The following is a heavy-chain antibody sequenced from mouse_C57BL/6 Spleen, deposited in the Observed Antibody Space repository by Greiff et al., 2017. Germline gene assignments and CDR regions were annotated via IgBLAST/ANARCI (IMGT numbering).Heavy chain of an antibody. CDR1: GFTFSSYA. CDR3: ARAYYYDGAWFAY. D-gene: IGHD2-4*01. V-gene: IGHV5-4*03. J-gene: IGHJ3*01. Sequence: EVMLVESGGGLVKPGGSLKLSCAASGFTFSSYAMSWVRQTPEKRLEWVATISDGGSYTYYPDNVKGRFTISRDNAKNNLYLQMSHLKSEDTAMYYCARAYYYDGAWFAYWGQGTLVTVSA. CDR2: ISDGGSYT.